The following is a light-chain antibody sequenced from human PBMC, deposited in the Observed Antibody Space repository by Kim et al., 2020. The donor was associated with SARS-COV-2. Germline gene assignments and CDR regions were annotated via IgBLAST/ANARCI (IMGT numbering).Light chain of an antibody. CDR3: KRCVSAPCT. Sequence: DIQMTQSPSSLSASVGDRVTITCRASQDISNYLAWFQLKPGKAPKLLIYAASALQPGVPSRFSGSGSGTDFTLTVTSLQPEDVATYYFKRCVSAPCTFGQGTTIEIK. CDR1: QDISNY. V-gene: IGKV1-27*01. CDR2: AAS. J-gene: IGKJ1*01.